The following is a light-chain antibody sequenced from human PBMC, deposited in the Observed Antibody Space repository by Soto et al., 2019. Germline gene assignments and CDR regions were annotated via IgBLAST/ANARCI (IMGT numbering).Light chain of an antibody. V-gene: IGKV2-28*01. Sequence: DNVLTQSPPSLPVTPGDPASISCRSSQGLLHSNGYNYLDWYLQKPGQSPQLLIYLGSNRASGVPDRFSGSGSGTDFTLKISRVEAEDVGVYYCMQALQTPWTFGQGTKVDIK. CDR3: MQALQTPWT. CDR1: QGLLHSNGYNY. CDR2: LGS. J-gene: IGKJ1*01.